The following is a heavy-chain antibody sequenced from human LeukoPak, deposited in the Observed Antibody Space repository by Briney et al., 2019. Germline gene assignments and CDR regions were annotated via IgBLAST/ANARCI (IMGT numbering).Heavy chain of an antibody. D-gene: IGHD5-24*01. J-gene: IGHJ4*02. V-gene: IGHV4-59*01. CDR3: ARGVAQMAPLGY. CDR1: GGSIGSFY. CDR2: IYYNGST. Sequence: SETLSLTCTVSGGSIGSFYWSWIRQPPGKGLEWIGYIYYNGSTNYNPSLKSRVTISVDTSKNQFSLKLSSVTAADTAVYYCARGVAQMAPLGYWGQGTLVTVSS.